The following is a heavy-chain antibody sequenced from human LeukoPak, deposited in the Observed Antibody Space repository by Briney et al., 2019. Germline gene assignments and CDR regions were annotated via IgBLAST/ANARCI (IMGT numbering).Heavy chain of an antibody. Sequence: SETLSLTCIVSGGSISTSAYYWGWIRQPPGEGLQWIGSIYYSGNTYYNSSLKSRVTISVDTSTSQFSLRLSSVTAADTAVYYCVYSNYYYYYGMDVWGQGTTVTVSS. CDR3: VYSNYYYYYGMDV. CDR2: IYYSGNT. V-gene: IGHV4-39*01. CDR1: GGSISTSAYY. D-gene: IGHD4-11*01. J-gene: IGHJ6*02.